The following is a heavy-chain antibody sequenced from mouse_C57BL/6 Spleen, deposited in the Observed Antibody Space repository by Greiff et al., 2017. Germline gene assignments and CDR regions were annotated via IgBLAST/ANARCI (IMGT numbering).Heavy chain of an antibody. CDR3: ARGGVCYGYGGFAY. J-gene: IGHJ3*01. V-gene: IGHV1-61*01. Sequence: QVQLQQPGAELVRPGSSVKLSCKASGYTFTSYWMDWVKQRPGQGLEWIGNIYPSDSETHYNQKFKDKATLTVDKSSSTAYMQLSSLTSEDSAVYYCARGGVCYGYGGFAYWGQGTLVTVSA. CDR2: IYPSDSET. D-gene: IGHD2-2*01. CDR1: GYTFTSYW.